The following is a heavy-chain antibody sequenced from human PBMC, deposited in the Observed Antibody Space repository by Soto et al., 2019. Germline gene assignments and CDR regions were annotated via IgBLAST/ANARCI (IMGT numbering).Heavy chain of an antibody. V-gene: IGHV5-51*01. Sequence: PGESLKISCKGSGYSFTSYWIGWVRQMPGKGLEWMGIIYPGDSDTRYSPSFQGQVTISADKSISTAYLQWSSLKASDTAMYYCARLRRVYYDSSGYPGTVNWFDPWGQGTLVTVSS. CDR3: ARLRRVYYDSSGYPGTVNWFDP. CDR1: GYSFTSYW. D-gene: IGHD3-22*01. CDR2: IYPGDSDT. J-gene: IGHJ5*02.